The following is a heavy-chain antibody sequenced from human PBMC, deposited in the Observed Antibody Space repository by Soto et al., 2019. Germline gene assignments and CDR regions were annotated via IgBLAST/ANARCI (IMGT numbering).Heavy chain of an antibody. CDR1: GGSISSYY. CDR3: ARAGYDFWSGYYIRNYGMDV. Sequence: SETLSLTCTVSGGSISSYYWSWIRQPPGKGLEWIGYIYYSGSTNYNPSLKSRVTISVDTSKNQFSLKLSSVTAADTAVYYCARAGYDFWSGYYIRNYGMDVWGQGTTVTV. J-gene: IGHJ6*02. CDR2: IYYSGST. D-gene: IGHD3-3*01. V-gene: IGHV4-59*01.